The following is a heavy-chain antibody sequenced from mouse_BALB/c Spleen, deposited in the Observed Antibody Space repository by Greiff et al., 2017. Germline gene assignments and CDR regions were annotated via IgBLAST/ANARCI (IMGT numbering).Heavy chain of an antibody. J-gene: IGHJ2*01. Sequence: EVQLQQSGPGLVKPSQSLSLTCTVTGYSITSDYAWNWIRQPPGNKQEWKDYISYSGSTSYNPSLKSRITITLDTSKNQSFLQLNSVTTEDTATDYSAMYGNYDDWGQGTTLTVSS. CDR2: ISYSGST. CDR1: GYSITSDYA. V-gene: IGHV3-2*02. D-gene: IGHD2-10*02. CDR3: AMYGNYDD.